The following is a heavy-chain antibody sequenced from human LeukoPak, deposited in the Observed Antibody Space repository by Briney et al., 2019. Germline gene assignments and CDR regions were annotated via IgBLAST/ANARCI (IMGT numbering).Heavy chain of an antibody. J-gene: IGHJ3*02. D-gene: IGHD3-22*01. CDR3: ARDFPNDSSGYYFPGVDI. Sequence: SETLSLTCAVYGGSFSDYYWSWIRQPPGKGLEWIGYIYYSGSTNYNPSLKSRVTISVDTSKNQFSLKLSSVTAADTALYYCARDFPNDSSGYYFPGVDIWGQGTMVTVSS. V-gene: IGHV4-59*01. CDR2: IYYSGST. CDR1: GGSFSDYY.